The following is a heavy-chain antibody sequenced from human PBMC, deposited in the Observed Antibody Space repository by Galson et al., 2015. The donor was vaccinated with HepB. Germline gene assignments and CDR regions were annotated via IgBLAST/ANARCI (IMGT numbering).Heavy chain of an antibody. Sequence: QSGAEVKKPGESLKISCKASGYTFTSYGISWVRQAPGQGLEWMGWISAYNGNTNYAQKLQGRVTMTTDTSTSTAYMELRSLRSDDTAVYYCARVGALPHQYYDKVGWLSGGRDVWGQGTTVTVSS. CDR1: GYTFTSYG. CDR2: ISAYNGNT. CDR3: ARVGALPHQYYDKVGWLSGGRDV. D-gene: IGHD3-22*01. J-gene: IGHJ6*02. V-gene: IGHV1-18*04.